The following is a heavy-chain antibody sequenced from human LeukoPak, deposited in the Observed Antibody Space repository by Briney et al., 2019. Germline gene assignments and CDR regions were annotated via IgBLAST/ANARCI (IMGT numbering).Heavy chain of an antibody. Sequence: GGSLRLSCVASGFTFKSYGMHWVRQAPGKGLEWVTIIWYDGSNKYYADFVEGRFTTSRDNSKNTLYLQMNSLRADDTAVYYCARRVSDRRPNWFDPWGQGTLVTVSS. J-gene: IGHJ5*02. V-gene: IGHV3-33*01. CDR3: ARRVSDRRPNWFDP. CDR2: IWYDGSNK. CDR1: GFTFKSYG.